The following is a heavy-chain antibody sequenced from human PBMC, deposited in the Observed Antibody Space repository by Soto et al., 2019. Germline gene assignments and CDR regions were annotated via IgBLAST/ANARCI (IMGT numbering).Heavy chain of an antibody. V-gene: IGHV1-69*13. CDR2: IIPIFGTA. CDR3: VARYYDSSGYPQFDY. J-gene: IGHJ4*02. CDR1: GGTFSSYA. D-gene: IGHD3-22*01. Sequence: SVKVFCKASGGTFSSYAISWVRQAPGQGLEWMGGIIPIFGTANYAQKFQGRVTITADESTSTASMELSSLRSEDTAVYYCVARYYDSSGYPQFDYWGQGTLVTVSS.